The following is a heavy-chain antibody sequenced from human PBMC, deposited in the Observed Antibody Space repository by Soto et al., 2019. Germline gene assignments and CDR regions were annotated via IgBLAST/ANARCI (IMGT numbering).Heavy chain of an antibody. CDR3: ARSPDSSGYYPRWYYYGMDV. V-gene: IGHV4-30-2*01. D-gene: IGHD3-22*01. CDR2: MYHSGST. J-gene: IGHJ6*02. CDR1: GGSISSGGYS. Sequence: SETLSLTCAVSGGSISSGGYSWSWIRQPPGKGLEWVGYMYHSGSTYYNPSLKSRVTISIDRSKNQFSLKLSSVTAADTAVYYCARSPDSSGYYPRWYYYGMDVWGQGTTVTVSS.